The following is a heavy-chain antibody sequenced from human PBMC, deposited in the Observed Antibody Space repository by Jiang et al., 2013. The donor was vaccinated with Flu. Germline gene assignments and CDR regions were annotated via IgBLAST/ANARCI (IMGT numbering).Heavy chain of an antibody. D-gene: IGHD3-3*01. CDR1: GYTFTSYF. Sequence: SGAEVKKPGASVKVSCKASGYTFTSYFMHWVRQAPGQGLEWMGIINPSGGSTNYAQKFQGRVTMTRDTSTSTVYMELSSLTSDDTAVYYCARGLPPTYYDFWSGYSGVWGQGTTVTV. V-gene: IGHV1-46*01. CDR2: INPSGGST. CDR3: ARGLPPTYYDFWSGYSGV. J-gene: IGHJ6*02.